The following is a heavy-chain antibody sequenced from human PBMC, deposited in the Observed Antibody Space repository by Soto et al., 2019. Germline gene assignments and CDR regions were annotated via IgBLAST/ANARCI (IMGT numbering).Heavy chain of an antibody. V-gene: IGHV2-5*02. Sequence: QITLKESGPTLVKPTQTLTLTCTFSGFSLTTNGVGVAWIRQPPGRALEWLGLIYWDDDKRYNSSLRSRLTITKDTSKNQVVFTMTNMDPMDTATYFCAHKAFYYGNFFDPWGQGTLVTVSS. CDR1: GFSLTTNGVG. CDR2: IYWDDDK. CDR3: AHKAFYYGNFFDP. D-gene: IGHD3-10*01. J-gene: IGHJ5*02.